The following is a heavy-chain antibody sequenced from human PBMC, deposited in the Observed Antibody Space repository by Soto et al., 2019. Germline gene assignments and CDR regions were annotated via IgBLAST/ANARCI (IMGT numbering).Heavy chain of an antibody. V-gene: IGHV4-39*01. CDR2: IYDSGST. CDR3: GRLGLRFGEVLPSGNDF. D-gene: IGHD3-10*01. CDR1: GGSIRSNNCY. J-gene: IGHJ4*02. Sequence: SDTLSLTCSVSGGSIRSNNCYWCWIRQPPGRGLEWISTIYDSGSTYYNPSLKSRVTIFVDMSNNQISLKMSSVTAAETDHYYCGRLGLRFGEVLPSGNDFWRQGTLVTVSS.